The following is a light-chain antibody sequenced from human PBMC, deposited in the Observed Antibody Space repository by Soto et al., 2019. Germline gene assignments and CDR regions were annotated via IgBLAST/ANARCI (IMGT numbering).Light chain of an antibody. V-gene: IGKV3-11*01. Sequence: EIVLTQSPATLSLSPGERATLSCRACQTISSYLAWYQQKPGQAPRLLIYDASNRATGIPARFSGSGSGTDFTLTISSLEPEDFAVYYCQQRYNWWTFGQGTKVDIK. CDR2: DAS. J-gene: IGKJ1*01. CDR1: QTISSY. CDR3: QQRYNWWT.